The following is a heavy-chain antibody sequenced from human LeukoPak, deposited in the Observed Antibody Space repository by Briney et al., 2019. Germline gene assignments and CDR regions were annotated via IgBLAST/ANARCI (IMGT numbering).Heavy chain of an antibody. J-gene: IGHJ4*02. CDR1: GYTFTSYD. V-gene: IGHV1-8*03. Sequence: ASVKVSCKASGYTFTSYDINWVRQATGQGLEWMGWMNPNSGNTGYAQKFQGRVTITRNTSISTAYMELSRLRSDDTAVYYCARGIDYSRGLGYWGQGTLVTVSS. CDR2: MNPNSGNT. CDR3: ARGIDYSRGLGY. D-gene: IGHD4-11*01.